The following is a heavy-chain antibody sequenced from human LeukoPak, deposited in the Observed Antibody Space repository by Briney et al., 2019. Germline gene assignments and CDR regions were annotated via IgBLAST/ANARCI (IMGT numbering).Heavy chain of an antibody. CDR3: VRDSPVRYFDWCIDY. J-gene: IGHJ4*02. CDR1: GGSISSDTYY. V-gene: IGHV4-61*02. CDR2: IYTTGTT. Sequence: SETLSLTCTVSGGSISSDTYYWTWIRQPAGKGLEWIGRIYTTGTTNYNPSLQSRVTISLDTSKNQFSLTLSSVTAADTAVYYCVRDSPVRYFDWCIDYWGQGALVTVSS. D-gene: IGHD3-9*01.